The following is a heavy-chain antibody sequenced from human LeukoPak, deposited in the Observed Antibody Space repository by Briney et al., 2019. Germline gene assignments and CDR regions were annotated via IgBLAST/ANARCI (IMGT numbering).Heavy chain of an antibody. CDR1: GGSISSSSYY. Sequence: SETLSLTCTVSGGSISSSSYYWGWIRQPPGKGLEWIGSIYYSGSTYYNPSLKSRVTISVDTSKNQFSLKLSSVTAADTAVYYCAGDSSTTGTPDWGQGTLVTVSS. J-gene: IGHJ4*02. CDR2: IYYSGST. D-gene: IGHD1-1*01. V-gene: IGHV4-39*07. CDR3: AGDSSTTGTPD.